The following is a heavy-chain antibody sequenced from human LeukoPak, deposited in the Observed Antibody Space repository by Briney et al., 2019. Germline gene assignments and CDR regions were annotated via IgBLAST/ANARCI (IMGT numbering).Heavy chain of an antibody. CDR2: ISSSSNYI. CDR3: ARAPDYGDYVFDY. V-gene: IGHV3-21*01. D-gene: IGHD4-17*01. Sequence: GGTLRLSCAASGFTFSSYGMSWVRQAPGKGLEWVSSISSSSNYIYYAGSVKGRFTISRDNAKNSLYLQMNSLRAEDTAVYYCARAPDYGDYVFDYWGQGTLVTVSS. CDR1: GFTFSSYG. J-gene: IGHJ4*02.